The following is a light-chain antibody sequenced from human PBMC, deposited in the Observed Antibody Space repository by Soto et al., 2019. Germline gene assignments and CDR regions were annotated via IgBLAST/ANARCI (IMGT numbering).Light chain of an antibody. CDR2: EVS. CDR3: MQAIDIPWT. Sequence: ILMTQTPLSMSLIPGQTTSISCKSSQSLLHSDGKTYFYWYVQKAGQAPQPLIYEVSNRFSGVPERFSGSGPRTDFTLKISRVEADDVGIYYCMQAIDIPWTFGQGTKVDIK. V-gene: IGKV2-29*03. CDR1: QSLLHSDGKTY. J-gene: IGKJ1*01.